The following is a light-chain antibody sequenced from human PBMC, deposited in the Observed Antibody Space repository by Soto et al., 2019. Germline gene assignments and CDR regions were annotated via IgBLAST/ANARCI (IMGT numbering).Light chain of an antibody. CDR2: GAF. J-gene: IGKJ1*01. CDR3: QQYNSWPPIT. V-gene: IGKV3-11*01. CDR1: QYITIY. Sequence: EIVLTQSPATLSLSPGERATLSCRASQYITIYLAWYQQKPGQAPRLLIYGAFKRATGIPDRFSGSGSRTDFTLTISRLDPEDFAVYYCQQYNSWPPITFGQGTKVDIK.